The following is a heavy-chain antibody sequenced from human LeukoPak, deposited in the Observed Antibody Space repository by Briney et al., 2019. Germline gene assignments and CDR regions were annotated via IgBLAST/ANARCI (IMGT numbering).Heavy chain of an antibody. V-gene: IGHV3-23*01. CDR2: ISGSGGST. CDR3: AKVPSAYTQTQYYFDY. CDR1: KFAFSSYA. J-gene: IGHJ4*02. Sequence: PGGSLRLSCAASKFAFSSYAMSWVRQAPGKGLEWVSAISGSGGSTYYADSVKGRFTISRDNSKNTLYLQMNSLRAEDTAVYYCAKVPSAYTQTQYYFDYWGQGTLVTVSS. D-gene: IGHD4-11*01.